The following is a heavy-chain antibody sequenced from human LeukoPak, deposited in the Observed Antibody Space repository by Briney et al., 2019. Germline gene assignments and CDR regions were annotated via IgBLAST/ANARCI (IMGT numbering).Heavy chain of an antibody. CDR2: IKEDGSEQ. CDR3: ARDPAAIDV. D-gene: IGHD2-15*01. J-gene: IGHJ4*02. V-gene: IGHV3-7*01. CDR1: GVTFSRYW. Sequence: GGSLRLSCAASGVTFSRYWMSWVRQAPGKGLEWVANIKEDGSEQAYVDSVKGRFTISRDNAKNSLYLQMKSLRAEDTAVYYCARDPAAIDVWGQGTLVTVSS.